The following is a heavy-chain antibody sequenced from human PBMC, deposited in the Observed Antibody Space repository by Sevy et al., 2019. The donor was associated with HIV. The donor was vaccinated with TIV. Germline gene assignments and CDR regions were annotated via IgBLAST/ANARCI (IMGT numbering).Heavy chain of an antibody. CDR3: AKGGGGHYDPDEIGYYFYYYNMDV. V-gene: IGHV3-23*01. D-gene: IGHD3-22*01. CDR2: ISGSGTRT. Sequence: GGYLRLSCAVSGFSFDSYGMTWVRQAPGKGLEWVSGISGSGTRTYYADSVKGRFIISRDNSKNTLYLQMNSLRSEDTAIYYCAKGGGGHYDPDEIGYYFYYYNMDVWGNGTTVTVSS. CDR1: GFSFDSYG. J-gene: IGHJ6*03.